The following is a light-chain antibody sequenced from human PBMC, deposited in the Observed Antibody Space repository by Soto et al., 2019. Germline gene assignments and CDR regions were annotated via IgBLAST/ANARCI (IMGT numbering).Light chain of an antibody. CDR1: QDIRSH. V-gene: IGKV1-9*01. CDR2: AAS. CDR3: QQFKTYPLT. Sequence: DIQLTQSPSFLSASVGDRVTITCRASQDIRSHLAWYQQKPGNAPKLLIYAASTLQSGVPSGFGGSGSGTEFTLTITSLQPEDFATYYCQQFKTYPLTFGGGTKVEIK. J-gene: IGKJ4*01.